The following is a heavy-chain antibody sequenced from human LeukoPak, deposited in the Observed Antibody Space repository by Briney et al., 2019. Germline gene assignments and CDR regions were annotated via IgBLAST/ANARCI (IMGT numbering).Heavy chain of an antibody. Sequence: SVKVSCKASGGTFSSYAISWVRQAPGQGLEWMGGIIPIFGTANYAQKFQGRVTITADESTSTAYMELSSLRSEDTAVYYCAREDTAMDQSLDYWGQGTLVTVSS. D-gene: IGHD5-18*01. CDR1: GGTFSSYA. CDR3: AREDTAMDQSLDY. CDR2: IIPIFGTA. J-gene: IGHJ4*02. V-gene: IGHV1-69*13.